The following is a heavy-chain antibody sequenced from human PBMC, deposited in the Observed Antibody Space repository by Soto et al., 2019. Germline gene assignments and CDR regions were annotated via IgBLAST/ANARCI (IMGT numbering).Heavy chain of an antibody. V-gene: IGHV1-69*01. J-gene: IGHJ4*02. D-gene: IGHD5-12*01. CDR1: GGTFSSYA. Sequence: QVQLVQSGAEVKKPGSSVKVSCKASGGTFSSYAISWVRQAPGQGLEWMGGIIPIFGTANYAQKFQGRVTITADESTSTAYMELSSLRSEDTAVYYCARDRRRDGYNPCPYFDYWGQGTLVTVSS. CDR3: ARDRRRDGYNPCPYFDY. CDR2: IIPIFGTA.